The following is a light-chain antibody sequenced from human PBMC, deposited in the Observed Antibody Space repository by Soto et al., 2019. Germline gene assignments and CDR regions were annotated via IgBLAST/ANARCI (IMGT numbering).Light chain of an antibody. J-gene: IGKJ2*01. CDR2: DAS. Sequence: EIVMTQSPATLSVSPGERVTLSCRASQSVNNNLAWYQQKPGQAPRLLIYDASTRATGIPVRFSGSGSGTEFTLTLSGLQSEDFAGYYCQQYNNWPPYTFGPGTKLEIK. CDR1: QSVNNN. CDR3: QQYNNWPPYT. V-gene: IGKV3-15*01.